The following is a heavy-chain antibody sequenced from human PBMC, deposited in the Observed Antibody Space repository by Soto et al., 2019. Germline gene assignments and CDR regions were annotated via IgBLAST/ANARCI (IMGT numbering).Heavy chain of an antibody. D-gene: IGHD6-13*01. V-gene: IGHV3-30-3*01. CDR3: ARAPSSWYGHYFDY. CDR1: GFTFSSYA. J-gene: IGHJ4*02. Sequence: GGSLRLSCAASGFTFSSYAMHWVRQAPGKGLEWVAVISYDGSNKYYADSVKGRFTISRDNSKNTLYLQMNSLRAEDTAVYYCARAPSSWYGHYFDYWGQGTLVTVSS. CDR2: ISYDGSNK.